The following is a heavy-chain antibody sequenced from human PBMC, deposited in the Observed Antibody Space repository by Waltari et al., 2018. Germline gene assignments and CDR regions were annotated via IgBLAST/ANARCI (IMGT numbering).Heavy chain of an antibody. Sequence: EVQLVESGGGLVQPGGSLRLSCAASGFTFSSYWMSWVRQAPGKGLECVSGISGMGGRTYYADSVKGRFTISRDNSKNTLYLQMNSLRAEDTAVYYCAKDGFSTPPRGYFDYWGQGTLVTVSS. J-gene: IGHJ4*02. CDR1: GFTFSSYW. CDR2: ISGMGGRT. CDR3: AKDGFSTPPRGYFDY. V-gene: IGHV3-23*04. D-gene: IGHD2-8*01.